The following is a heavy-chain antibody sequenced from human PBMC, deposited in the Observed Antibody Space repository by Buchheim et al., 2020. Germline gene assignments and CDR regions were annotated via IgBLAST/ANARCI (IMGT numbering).Heavy chain of an antibody. J-gene: IGHJ4*02. D-gene: IGHD4-17*01. CDR2: ITGRSSLM. CDR1: GFNFIDYN. Sequence: EVQLVESGGGLVQPGGSLRLSCVVSGFNFIDYNMNWVRQAPGKGLEWVAYITGRSSLMNYADSVKGRFTISRDNAHNSLSLQMDSLRDEDTAVYYCARDHSYGDFDYWGQGT. CDR3: ARDHSYGDFDY. V-gene: IGHV3-48*02.